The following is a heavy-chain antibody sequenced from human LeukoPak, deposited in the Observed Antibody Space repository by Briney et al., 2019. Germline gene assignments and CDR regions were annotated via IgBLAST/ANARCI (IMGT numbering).Heavy chain of an antibody. CDR3: ASVLRYFDRPNDAFDI. J-gene: IGHJ3*02. CDR2: ISVSGDDT. Sequence: SGGSLRLSCAASGFTFSNYGMTWVRQAPGKGLEWVSHISVSGDDTYYADSVKGRFTISRDNAKNSLYLQMNSLRAEDTALYYCASVLRYFDRPNDAFDIWGQGTMVTVSS. V-gene: IGHV3-21*04. D-gene: IGHD3-9*01. CDR1: GFTFSNYG.